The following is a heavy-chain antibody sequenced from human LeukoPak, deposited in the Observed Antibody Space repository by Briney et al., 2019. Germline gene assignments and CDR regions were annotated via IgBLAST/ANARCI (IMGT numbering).Heavy chain of an antibody. V-gene: IGHV1-46*01. CDR1: GYTFTSYY. J-gene: IGHJ3*02. CDR3: ARDRGTMIVVVPQPAFDI. CDR2: INPSGGST. Sequence: ASVKVSCKASGYTFTSYYVHWVRQAPGQGLEWMGIINPSGGSTSYAQKFQGRVTMTRDMSTSTVYMELSSLRSEDTAVYYCARDRGTMIVVVPQPAFDIWGQGTMVTVSS. D-gene: IGHD3-22*01.